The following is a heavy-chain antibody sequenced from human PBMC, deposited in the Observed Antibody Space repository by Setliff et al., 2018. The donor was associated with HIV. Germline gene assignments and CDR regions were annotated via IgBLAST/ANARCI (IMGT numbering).Heavy chain of an antibody. CDR3: ARLSGGMVPNY. J-gene: IGHJ4*02. CDR2: IYYSGIT. Sequence: SETLSLTCTVSGGSISSYYWSWIRQPPGKGLEWIGSIYYSGITYDNPSLKSRVTISVDTSKNQISLRLSSVTAADTAVYYCARLSGGMVPNYWGQGTLVTVSS. V-gene: IGHV4-59*05. D-gene: IGHD3-10*01. CDR1: GGSISSYY.